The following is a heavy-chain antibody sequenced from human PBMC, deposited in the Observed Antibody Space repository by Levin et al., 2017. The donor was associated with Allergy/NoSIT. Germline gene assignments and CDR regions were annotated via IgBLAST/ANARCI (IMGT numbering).Heavy chain of an antibody. D-gene: IGHD5-18*01. V-gene: IGHV3-53*01. Sequence: GGSLRLSCAASGFTVSSNYMSWVRQAPGKGLEWVSLIYSSDITYYADSVKGRFTISRDNSKNTLYLQMNSLRAEDTAVYYCARVKYTHADYWGQGTLVTVSS. CDR2: IYSSDIT. CDR3: ARVKYTHADY. CDR1: GFTVSSNY. J-gene: IGHJ4*02.